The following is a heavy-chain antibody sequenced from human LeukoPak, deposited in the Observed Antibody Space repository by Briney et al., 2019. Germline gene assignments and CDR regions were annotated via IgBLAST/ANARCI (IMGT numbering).Heavy chain of an antibody. CDR2: ISYDGSNK. V-gene: IGHV3-30*18. Sequence: GGSLRLSCVASVFTLSNYDMHWVRQAPGKGLGWVAVISYDGSNKDYADSVKGRFTIYRDNTKNTLFLQMNSLRAEDTAVYYCAKEVGGDAFDIWGQGTMVTVSS. J-gene: IGHJ3*02. CDR1: VFTLSNYD. CDR3: AKEVGGDAFDI. D-gene: IGHD1-26*01.